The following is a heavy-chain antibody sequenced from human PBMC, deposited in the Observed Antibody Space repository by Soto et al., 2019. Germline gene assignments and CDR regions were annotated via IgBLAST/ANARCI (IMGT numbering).Heavy chain of an antibody. CDR1: GYTFSGYY. CDR3: AREYPIVGPGCFDY. J-gene: IGHJ4*02. Sequence: ASVKVSCKASGYTFSGYYIHWVRQAPGQGLEWMGWINPNSGATDSAQKFQGRVTMTWDTSITSAYMDLSSLTSDDTAVYFCAREYPIVGPGCFDYWGQVTLVPVSS. V-gene: IGHV1-2*02. CDR2: INPNSGAT. D-gene: IGHD1-26*01.